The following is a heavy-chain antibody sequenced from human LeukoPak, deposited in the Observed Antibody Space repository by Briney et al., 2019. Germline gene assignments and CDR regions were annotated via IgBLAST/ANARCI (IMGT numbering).Heavy chain of an antibody. J-gene: IGHJ4*02. Sequence: SQTLSLTCAISGDSVSNNSAAWNWIRQSPSRGLEWLGRTYYRPKWYNDYAVSVKSRITINPDTSKNQFSLQLNSVTPEDTAVYYCAREGYSSYEVGFDYWGQGTLVTVSS. CDR2: TYYRPKWYN. CDR1: GDSVSNNSAA. V-gene: IGHV6-1*01. D-gene: IGHD6-19*01. CDR3: AREGYSSYEVGFDY.